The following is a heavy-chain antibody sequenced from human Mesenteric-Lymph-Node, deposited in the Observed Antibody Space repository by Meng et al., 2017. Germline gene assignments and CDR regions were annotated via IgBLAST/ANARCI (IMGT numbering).Heavy chain of an antibody. Sequence: QVERVESGGRVTHPGSSVTVSCKASGGTFSSYAISWVRQAPGQGLEWMGRINPNSGGTNYAQKFQGRVTMTRDTSISTAYMELSSLRSEDTAVYYCATDYGSGLNWYFDLWGRGTLVTVSS. CDR3: ATDYGSGLNWYFDL. CDR1: GGTFSSYA. D-gene: IGHD3-10*01. CDR2: INPNSGGT. V-gene: IGHV1-2*06. J-gene: IGHJ2*01.